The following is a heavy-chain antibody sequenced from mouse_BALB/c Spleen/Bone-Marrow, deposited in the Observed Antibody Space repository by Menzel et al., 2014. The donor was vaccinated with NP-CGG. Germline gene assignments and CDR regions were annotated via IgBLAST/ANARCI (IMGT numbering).Heavy chain of an antibody. J-gene: IGHJ3*01. CDR3: AFYYYGSSLFAY. Sequence: VQLQQSGAELVKPGASVKLSCTASDFNIKDTYMHWVKQRPEQGLEWIGRIDPANGNTKYDPKFQGKATITADTSSNTAYLQLSSLTSEDTAVYYCAFYYYGSSLFAYWGQGTLVTVSA. D-gene: IGHD1-1*01. CDR1: DFNIKDTY. V-gene: IGHV14-3*02. CDR2: IDPANGNT.